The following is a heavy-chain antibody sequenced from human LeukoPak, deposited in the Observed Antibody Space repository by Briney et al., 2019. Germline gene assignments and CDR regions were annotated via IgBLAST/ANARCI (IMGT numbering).Heavy chain of an antibody. J-gene: IGHJ4*02. Sequence: GGSLRLSCAASGITFSNYSMNWVRQAPGKGLEWVSYISSSSSTIYYADSVKGRFTVSRDNSKNTLYLQMNSLRAEDTAVYYCANQRRDSSSSPFRYHFDYWGQGSLVTVSS. CDR2: ISSSSSTI. CDR1: GITFSNYS. V-gene: IGHV3-48*01. D-gene: IGHD6-6*01. CDR3: ANQRRDSSSSPFRYHFDY.